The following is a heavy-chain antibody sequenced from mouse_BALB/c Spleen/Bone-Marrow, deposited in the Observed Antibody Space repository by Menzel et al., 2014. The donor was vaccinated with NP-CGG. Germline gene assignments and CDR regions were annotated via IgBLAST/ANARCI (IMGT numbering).Heavy chain of an antibody. J-gene: IGHJ4*01. V-gene: IGHV7-3*02. D-gene: IGHD3-2*02. CDR3: ARDIRLGYGMDY. Sequence: EVKLQESGGGLVQPGGSLRLSYATSGFTYTDYYMNWVRQPPGKALEWLGFIRNKANGYITEYSVSVKGRFTISRDNSQSILYLQMNTLRAEDSATYYCARDIRLGYGMDYWGQGTSVTVSS. CDR2: IRNKANGYIT. CDR1: GFTYTDYY.